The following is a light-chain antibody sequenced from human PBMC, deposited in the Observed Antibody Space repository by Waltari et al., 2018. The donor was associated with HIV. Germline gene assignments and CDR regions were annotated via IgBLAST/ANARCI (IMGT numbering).Light chain of an antibody. CDR3: QVWHSSSDHAI. CDR1: NLGSET. CDR2: DDS. J-gene: IGLJ2*01. Sequence: SYVLTQPPSVSVAPGQTARITCGGNNLGSETVHWYQQRPGQATVLVVYDDSDRPLGIPDRFSGSNSGNTATLTISRVEAGDEADYYCQVWHSSSDHAIFGGGTMLTVL. V-gene: IGLV3-21*02.